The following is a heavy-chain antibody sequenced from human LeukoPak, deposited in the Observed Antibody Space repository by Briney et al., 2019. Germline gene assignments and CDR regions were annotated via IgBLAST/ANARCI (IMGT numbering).Heavy chain of an antibody. CDR3: ARTPPRDGYNYDYFDY. CDR1: GGSISSYY. CDR2: IYYSGST. J-gene: IGHJ4*02. D-gene: IGHD5-24*01. V-gene: IGHV4-59*01. Sequence: PSETLSLTCTVSGGSISSYYWSWIRQPPGKGLEWIGYIYYSGSTNYNPSLKSRVTISVDTSKNQFSLKLSSVTAADTAVYYCARTPPRDGYNYDYFDYWGQGTLVTVSS.